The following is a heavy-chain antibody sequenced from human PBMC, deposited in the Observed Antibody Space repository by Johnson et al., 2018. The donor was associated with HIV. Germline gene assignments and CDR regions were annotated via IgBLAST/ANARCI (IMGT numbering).Heavy chain of an antibody. CDR1: GFTVSSNY. J-gene: IGHJ3*01. CDR3: AKGMGLSIGELSDAFHF. V-gene: IGHV3-66*02. D-gene: IGHD3-10*01. CDR2: LHSGGST. Sequence: VLLVESGGGLVQPGGSLRLSCVVSGFTVSSNYMSWVRQAPGKGLEWVSVLHSGGSTSYADSVKGRFTISRDNSNNTLHLQMNSLRPEDTAVYYCAKGMGLSIGELSDAFHFWGLGTVVTVSS.